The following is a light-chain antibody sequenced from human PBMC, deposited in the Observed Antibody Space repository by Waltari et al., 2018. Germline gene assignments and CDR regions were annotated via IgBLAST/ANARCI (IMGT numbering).Light chain of an antibody. V-gene: IGLV2-14*01. CDR1: TSDVGGYRF. CDR2: EVN. CDR3: SSYSSTNTRV. Sequence: QSALTQPASLSGSPGQSITISCTGTTSDVGGYRFVSWYQHHPGGAPKLMIYEVNSRPSAIADRFSGSKSGNTASLTISGLQAQDEAYYYCSSYSSTNTRVFGGGTKLTVL. J-gene: IGLJ3*02.